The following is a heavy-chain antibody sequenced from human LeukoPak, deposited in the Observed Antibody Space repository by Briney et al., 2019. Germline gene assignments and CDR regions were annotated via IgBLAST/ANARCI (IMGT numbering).Heavy chain of an antibody. Sequence: GASVKVSCKASGYTFTGYYMHVVRHAPGQGLEWMGWINPNSGGTNYAQKFQGRVTMTRDTSISTAYMELSRLRSDATAVYYCASSLSSGSGSTPLDYWGQGTLVTVSS. CDR1: GYTFTGYY. CDR2: INPNSGGT. J-gene: IGHJ4*02. CDR3: ASSLSSGSGSTPLDY. V-gene: IGHV1-2*02. D-gene: IGHD2-15*01.